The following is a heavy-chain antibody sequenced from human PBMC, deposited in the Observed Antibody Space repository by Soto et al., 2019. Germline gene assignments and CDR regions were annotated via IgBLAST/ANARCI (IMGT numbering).Heavy chain of an antibody. CDR3: AKAGIYLGVFDY. D-gene: IGHD3-10*01. CDR1: GFTFSSYG. V-gene: IGHV3-30*18. J-gene: IGHJ4*02. Sequence: GGSLRLSFAASGFTFSSYGMHWVRQAPGKGLEWVAVISYDGSNKYYADSVKGRFTISRDNSKNTLYLQMSSLRAEDTAVYYCAKAGIYLGVFDYWGQGTLVTVSS. CDR2: ISYDGSNK.